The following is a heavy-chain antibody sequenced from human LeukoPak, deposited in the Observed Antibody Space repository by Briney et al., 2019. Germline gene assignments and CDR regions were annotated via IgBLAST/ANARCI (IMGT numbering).Heavy chain of an antibody. Sequence: SSETLSLTCAVYGGSFSGYYWSWIRQPPGKGLEWIGEINHSGSTNYNPSLKSRVTISVDTSKNQFSLKLSSVTAADTAVYYCARGRRPTAVTNTFDYWGQGTLVTVSS. D-gene: IGHD4-11*01. V-gene: IGHV4-34*01. CDR2: INHSGST. J-gene: IGHJ4*02. CDR3: ARGRRPTAVTNTFDY. CDR1: GGSFSGYY.